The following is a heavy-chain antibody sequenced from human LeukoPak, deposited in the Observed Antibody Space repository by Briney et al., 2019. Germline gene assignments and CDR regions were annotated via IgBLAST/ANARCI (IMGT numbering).Heavy chain of an antibody. D-gene: IGHD5-18*01. J-gene: IGHJ4*02. CDR3: ARGGYSYGQQDFDY. Sequence: SETLSLTCTVSGGSISSYYWSWIRQPPGKGLEWIGYIYYSGSTNYNPSLKSRVTISVDTSKNQFSPKLSSVTAADTAVYYCARGGYSYGQQDFDYWGQGTLVTVSS. CDR1: GGSISSYY. CDR2: IYYSGST. V-gene: IGHV4-59*01.